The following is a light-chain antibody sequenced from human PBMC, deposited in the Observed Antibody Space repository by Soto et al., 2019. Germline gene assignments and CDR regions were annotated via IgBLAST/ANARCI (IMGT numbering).Light chain of an antibody. V-gene: IGLV2-14*03. CDR2: DVS. Sequence: QSALTQPASVSGSPGQSITISCTGTSSDVGGYNYVSWYQHHPGKAPKLMIYDVSNRPSGVSNRFSGSKSGNTASLTISGLQAEDEAHYYCSSYTSSSTLYVFGTGTKLTVL. J-gene: IGLJ1*01. CDR3: SSYTSSSTLYV. CDR1: SSDVGGYNY.